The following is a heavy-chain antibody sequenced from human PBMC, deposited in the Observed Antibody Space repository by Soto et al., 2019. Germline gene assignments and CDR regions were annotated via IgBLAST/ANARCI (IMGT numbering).Heavy chain of an antibody. J-gene: IGHJ4*02. Sequence: SVKVSCKASGGTFSSYAISWVRQAPGQGLEWMGGIIPIFGTANYAQKFQGRVTITADESTSTAYMELSSLRSEDTATYYCAHRGSGWYPYFDYWGQGTLVTVSS. V-gene: IGHV1-69*13. CDR3: AHRGSGWYPYFDY. D-gene: IGHD6-19*01. CDR1: GGTFSSYA. CDR2: IIPIFGTA.